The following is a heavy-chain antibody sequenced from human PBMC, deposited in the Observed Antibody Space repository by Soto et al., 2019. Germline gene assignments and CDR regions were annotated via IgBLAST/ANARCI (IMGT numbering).Heavy chain of an antibody. Sequence: PGGSLRLSCAASGFTFSSYAMHWVRQAPGKGLEWVAVISYDGSNKYYADSVKGRFTISRDNSKNTLYLQMNSLRAEDTAVYYCARDGVAGTLDYWGQGTLVTVSS. CDR2: ISYDGSNK. D-gene: IGHD6-19*01. CDR3: ARDGVAGTLDY. V-gene: IGHV3-30-3*01. J-gene: IGHJ4*02. CDR1: GFTFSSYA.